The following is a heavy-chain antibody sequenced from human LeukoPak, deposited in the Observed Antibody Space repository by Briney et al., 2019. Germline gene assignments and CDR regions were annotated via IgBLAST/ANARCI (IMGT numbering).Heavy chain of an antibody. CDR1: GGSISTYY. Sequence: RPSETLSLTCSVSGGSISTYYWNWIRQPAGKGLEWIGRIYTSGSTNYNPSLKSRVTMSVDTSKNQFSLKLSSVTAADTAVYYCASDRSESAFDIWGQGTMVTVSS. CDR3: ASDRSESAFDI. CDR2: IYTSGST. J-gene: IGHJ3*02. V-gene: IGHV4-4*07.